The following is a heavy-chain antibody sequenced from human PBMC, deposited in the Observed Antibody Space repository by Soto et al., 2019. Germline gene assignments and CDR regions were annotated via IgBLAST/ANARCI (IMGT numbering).Heavy chain of an antibody. D-gene: IGHD3-3*01. CDR2: IYSSGST. J-gene: IGHJ6*02. CDR1: GGASSSYY. Sequence: VSGGASSSYYWSWIGQPAGEGLERIGRIYSSGSTNYNPSLRSRVTMSVDTSKNQLSLKLSSVTAADTAVYYCPRDRSRTYYDFCCGYYIGYYCMGVPGPRISVT. V-gene: IGHV4-4*07. CDR3: PRDRSRTYYDFCCGYYIGYYCMGV.